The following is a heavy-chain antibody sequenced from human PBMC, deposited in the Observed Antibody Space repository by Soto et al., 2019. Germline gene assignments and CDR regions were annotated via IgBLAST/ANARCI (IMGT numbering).Heavy chain of an antibody. CDR1: GGSISSYY. V-gene: IGHV4-59*01. D-gene: IGHD4-4*01. CDR2: IYYSGST. Sequence: SETLSLTCTVSGGSISSYYWSWIRQPPGKGLEWIGYIYYSGSTNYNPSLKSRVTISVDTSKNQFSLKLSSLRSEDTAVYYCARGGRVRTTDPNKVRHYYYYMDVWGKGTTVTVSS. J-gene: IGHJ6*03. CDR3: ARGGRVRTTDPNKVRHYYYYMDV.